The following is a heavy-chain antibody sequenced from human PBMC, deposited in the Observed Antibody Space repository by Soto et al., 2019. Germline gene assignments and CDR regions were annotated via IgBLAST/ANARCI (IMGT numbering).Heavy chain of an antibody. J-gene: IGHJ3*02. CDR3: ARSGRVLWFGELLSYDAFDI. V-gene: IGHV5-51*01. Sequence: PGESLKISCKGSGYSFTSYWIGWVRQMPGKGLEWMGIIYPGDSDTRYSPSFQGQVTISADKSISTAYLQWSSLKASDTAMYYCARSGRVLWFGELLSYDAFDIWGQGTMVTVSS. CDR1: GYSFTSYW. CDR2: IYPGDSDT. D-gene: IGHD3-10*01.